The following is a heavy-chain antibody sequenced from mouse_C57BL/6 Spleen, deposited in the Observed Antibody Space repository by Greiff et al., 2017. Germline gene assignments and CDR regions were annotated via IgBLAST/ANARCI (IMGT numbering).Heavy chain of an antibody. Sequence: VQLQQSGPELVKPGASVKISCKASGYSFTDYNMNWVKQSNGKSLEWIGVINPNYGTTSYNQKFKGKATLTVDQSSSTAYMQLNSLTSEDSAVYYCARSLKLANWDGRFAYWGQGTLVTVSA. J-gene: IGHJ3*01. CDR2: INPNYGTT. CDR1: GYSFTDYN. V-gene: IGHV1-39*01. D-gene: IGHD4-1*01. CDR3: ARSLKLANWDGRFAY.